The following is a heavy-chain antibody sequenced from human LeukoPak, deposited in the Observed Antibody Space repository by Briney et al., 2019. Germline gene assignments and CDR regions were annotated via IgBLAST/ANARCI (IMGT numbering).Heavy chain of an antibody. CDR3: ARDLQTKYCGGDCGAFDI. V-gene: IGHV4-39*07. CDR2: IYYSGST. D-gene: IGHD2-21*02. Sequence: SETLSLTCTVSGGSISSSSYYWGWIRQPPGKGLEWIGSIYYSGSTYYNPSLKSRVTISVDTSKNQFSLKLSSVTAADTAVYYCARDLQTKYCGGDCGAFDIWGQGTMVTVSS. CDR1: GGSISSSSYY. J-gene: IGHJ3*02.